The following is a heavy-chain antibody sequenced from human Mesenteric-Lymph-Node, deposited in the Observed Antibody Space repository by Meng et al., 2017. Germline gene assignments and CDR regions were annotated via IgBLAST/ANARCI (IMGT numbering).Heavy chain of an antibody. D-gene: IGHD6-6*01. CDR1: GNTFATSY. Sequence: ASVKVSCKASGNTFATSYIHWVRQAPGQGLEWMGVINLISETTTYAQKFQGRITVTRDTATSTVDMELSSLRSDDTAVYYCARLTGAALNWFDPWGQGTLVTVSS. CDR2: INLISETT. J-gene: IGHJ5*02. V-gene: IGHV1-46*01. CDR3: ARLTGAALNWFDP.